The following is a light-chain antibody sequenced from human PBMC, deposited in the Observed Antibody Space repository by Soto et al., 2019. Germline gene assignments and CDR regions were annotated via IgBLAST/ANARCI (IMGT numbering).Light chain of an antibody. V-gene: IGKV3-15*01. CDR2: GAS. J-gene: IGKJ3*01. CDR1: QSVSSD. Sequence: EIVMTQSPATLSVSPWERATLSCMAIQSVSSDLAWYQQKPGQTPRLLIYGASTRATGIPARFSGSGSGKEFTLIISSLQSEDFALYYCQQYGRSPGLFTFGPGTKVDIK. CDR3: QQYGRSPGLFT.